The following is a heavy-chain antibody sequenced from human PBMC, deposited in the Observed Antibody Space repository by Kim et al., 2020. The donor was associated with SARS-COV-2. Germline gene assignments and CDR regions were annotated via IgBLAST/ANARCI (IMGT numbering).Heavy chain of an antibody. Sequence: SETLSLTCAVYGGSFSGYYWSWIRQPPGKGLEWIGEINHSGSTNYNPSLKSRVTISVDTSKNQFSLKLSSVTAADTAVYYCARGGGRYDYIWGSYIAGGHIDYWGQGTLVTVSS. D-gene: IGHD3-16*01. CDR3: ARGGGRYDYIWGSYIAGGHIDY. V-gene: IGHV4-34*01. J-gene: IGHJ4*02. CDR1: GGSFSGYY. CDR2: INHSGST.